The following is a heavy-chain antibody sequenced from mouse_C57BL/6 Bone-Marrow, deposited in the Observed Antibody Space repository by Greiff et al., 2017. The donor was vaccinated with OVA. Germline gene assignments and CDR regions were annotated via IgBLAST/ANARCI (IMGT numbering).Heavy chain of an antibody. D-gene: IGHD2-3*01. Sequence: EVMLVESGDGLVKPGGSLKLSCAASGFTFSSYAMSWVRQTPEKRLEWVAYISSGGDYIYYADTVKGRFTISIDNARNTLYLQMSCLKSEDTAMYYCTRSGTYVGYGGFAYWGQGTLVTVSA. CDR3: TRSGTYVGYGGFAY. CDR1: GFTFSSYA. CDR2: ISSGGDYI. V-gene: IGHV5-9-1*02. J-gene: IGHJ3*01.